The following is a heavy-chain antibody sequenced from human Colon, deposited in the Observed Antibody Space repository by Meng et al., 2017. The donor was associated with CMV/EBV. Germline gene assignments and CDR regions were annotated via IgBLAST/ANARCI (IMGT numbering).Heavy chain of an antibody. J-gene: IGHJ4*02. CDR2: ISRDGADT. Sequence: SCVASGFSFTTYAMSWVRQAPGRGLEWVSSISRDGADTYYAESVKGRFIVSRDNSKNTLYLQVNGLRAEDTAVYYCATLKWLNYFFEYWGQGTLVTVSS. D-gene: IGHD5-24*01. CDR1: GFSFTTYA. CDR3: ATLKWLNYFFEY. V-gene: IGHV3-23*01.